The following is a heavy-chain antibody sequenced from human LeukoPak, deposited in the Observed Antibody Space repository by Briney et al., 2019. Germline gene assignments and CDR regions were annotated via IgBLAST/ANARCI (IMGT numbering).Heavy chain of an antibody. V-gene: IGHV3-30-3*01. D-gene: IGHD5-12*01. CDR2: ISYDGSNK. CDR1: GFTFSSYA. CDR3: ARDRGKGYVGNWFDP. J-gene: IGHJ5*02. Sequence: GGSLRLSCAASGFTFSSYAMHWVRQAPGKGLEWVAVISYDGSNKYYADSVKGRFTISRDNSKNTLYLQMNSLRAEDTAVYYCARDRGKGYVGNWFDPWGQGTLVTVSS.